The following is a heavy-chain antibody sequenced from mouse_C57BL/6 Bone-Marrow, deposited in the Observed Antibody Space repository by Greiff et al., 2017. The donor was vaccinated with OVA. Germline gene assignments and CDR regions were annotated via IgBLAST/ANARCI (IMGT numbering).Heavy chain of an antibody. CDR3: ARRRLRRGAWFAY. V-gene: IGHV5-12*01. D-gene: IGHD2-4*01. Sequence: EVQLVESGGGLVQPGGSLKLSCAASGFTFSDYYMYWVRQTPEKRLEWVAYISNGGGSTYYPDTVKGRFTISRDNAKNPLYLQMSRLKSEDTAMYYCARRRLRRGAWFAYWGQGTLVTVSA. CDR1: GFTFSDYY. CDR2: ISNGGGST. J-gene: IGHJ3*01.